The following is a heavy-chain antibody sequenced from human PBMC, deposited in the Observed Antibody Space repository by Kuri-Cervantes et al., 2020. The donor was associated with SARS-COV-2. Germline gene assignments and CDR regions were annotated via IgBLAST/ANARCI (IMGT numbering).Heavy chain of an antibody. CDR2: ISYDGSNK. D-gene: IGHD1-14*01. V-gene: IGHV3-30*04. J-gene: IGHJ6*03. Sequence: GGSLRLSCAASGFTFSSYAMHWVRQAPGKGLEWVAVISYDGSNKYYADSVKGRFTISRDNSKNTLYLQMNSLRAEDTAVYYCARDRNLLAGKYYYYMDVWGKGTTVTVSS. CDR3: ARDRNLLAGKYYYYMDV. CDR1: GFTFSSYA.